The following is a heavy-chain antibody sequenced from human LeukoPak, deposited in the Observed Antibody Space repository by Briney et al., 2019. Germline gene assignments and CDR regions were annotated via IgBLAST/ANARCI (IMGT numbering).Heavy chain of an antibody. D-gene: IGHD3-10*01. J-gene: IGHJ4*02. Sequence: ASVKVSCKASGYTFTSYDINWVRQATGQGLEWMGWMNPNSGNTGYAQKFQGGVTMTRNTSISTAYMELSSLRSEDTAVYYCARGGPLWFGELPQVDYWGQGTLVTVSS. V-gene: IGHV1-8*01. CDR3: ARGGPLWFGELPQVDY. CDR1: GYTFTSYD. CDR2: MNPNSGNT.